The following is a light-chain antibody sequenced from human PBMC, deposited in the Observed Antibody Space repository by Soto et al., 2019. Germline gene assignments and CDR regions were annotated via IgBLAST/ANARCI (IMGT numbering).Light chain of an antibody. CDR1: QSIYIY. Sequence: IHFTQFPSSLSASVGDRVTITCRASQSIYIYLNWYQQKPGKAPKVLIYAASSLQSGVPSRFSGIGSGTDFTLSISSLQPEDFATYYCQQSYSGPLTFGGGTKVDI. J-gene: IGKJ4*01. CDR3: QQSYSGPLT. CDR2: AAS. V-gene: IGKV1-39*01.